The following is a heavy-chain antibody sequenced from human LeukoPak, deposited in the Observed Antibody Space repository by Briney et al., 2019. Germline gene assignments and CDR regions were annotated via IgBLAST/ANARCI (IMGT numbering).Heavy chain of an antibody. CDR3: AREGYSSSQRGVVDY. Sequence: GGSLRLSCAASGFTVSSNYMSWVRQAPGKGLEWVSVIYSGGSTYYADSVKGRFTISRDNSKSTLYLQMNSLRAEDTAVYYCAREGYSSSQRGVVDYWGQGTLVTVSS. CDR2: IYSGGST. V-gene: IGHV3-66*01. D-gene: IGHD6-6*01. CDR1: GFTVSSNY. J-gene: IGHJ4*02.